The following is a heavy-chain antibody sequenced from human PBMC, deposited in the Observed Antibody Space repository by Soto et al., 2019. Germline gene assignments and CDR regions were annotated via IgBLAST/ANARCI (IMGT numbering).Heavy chain of an antibody. D-gene: IGHD2-15*01. CDR2: INHSGST. CDR1: GGSFSGYY. CDR3: ARDAVVVVAANYDYYGMDV. V-gene: IGHV4-34*01. Sequence: QVQLQQWGAGLLKPSETLSLTCAVYGGSFSGYYWSWIRQPPGKGLEWIGEINHSGSTNYNPSLKSRVTISVDTSKNQFSLKLSSVPAADTALYYCARDAVVVVAANYDYYGMDVWGQGTTVTVSS. J-gene: IGHJ6*02.